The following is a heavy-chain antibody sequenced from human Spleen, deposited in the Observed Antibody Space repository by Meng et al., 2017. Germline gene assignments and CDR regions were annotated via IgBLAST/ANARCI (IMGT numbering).Heavy chain of an antibody. CDR1: HYTFTGYG. CDR2: VSTYKGNT. V-gene: IGHV1-18*01. CDR3: ARDRQYSLVS. J-gene: IGHJ4*02. Sequence: QVQVVQSGAEVKRPGASVTVSCKASHYTFTGYGVSWFRQAPGQGLEWMGWVSTYKGNTKYAQKFQGRVTMTTERSTSTVYMELRNLRSDDTAFYYCARDRQYSLVSWGQGTLVTVSS. D-gene: IGHD6-6*01.